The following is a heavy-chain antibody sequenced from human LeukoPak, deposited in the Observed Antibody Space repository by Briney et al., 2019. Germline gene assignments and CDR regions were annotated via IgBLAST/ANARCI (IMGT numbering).Heavy chain of an antibody. CDR1: GGSFSGYY. D-gene: IGHD1-26*01. Sequence: SETLSLTCAVYGGSFSGYYWSWIRQPPGKGLEWIGEINHSGSTNYNPSLKSRVTISVDTSKNQFSLKLSSVTAADTAVYYCARGWYGGSPDRWGQGTLVTVSS. V-gene: IGHV4-34*01. J-gene: IGHJ5*02. CDR2: INHSGST. CDR3: ARGWYGGSPDR.